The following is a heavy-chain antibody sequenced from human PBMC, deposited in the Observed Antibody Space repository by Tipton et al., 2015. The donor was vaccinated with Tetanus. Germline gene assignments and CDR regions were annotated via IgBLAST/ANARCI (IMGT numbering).Heavy chain of an antibody. CDR3: ARDQARGARGWNYFDY. V-gene: IGHV4-31*03. CDR2: IYYSGGT. J-gene: IGHJ4*02. CDR1: GGSISSGGYY. D-gene: IGHD1-26*01. Sequence: TLSLTCTVSGGSISSGGYYWSWIRQHPGKGLEWIGDIYYSGGTYYNPSLKSRVTLSVDTSKNQFSRKLNSVTAADTAVYYCARDQARGARGWNYFDYWGQGTLVTVSS.